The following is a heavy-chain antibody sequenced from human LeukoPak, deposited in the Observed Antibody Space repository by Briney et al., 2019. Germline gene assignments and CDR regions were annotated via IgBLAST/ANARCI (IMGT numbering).Heavy chain of an antibody. Sequence: GGSLRLSCAASGFTFTAYLIHWVRQAPGKGLEWVAVMSSDGNAMFYADSVKGRFTIPRDNSKNTLYLQMNSLRAEDTAVYYCVRESEYYFDHSASFDYWGQGTLVTVSS. V-gene: IGHV3-30-3*01. CDR2: MSSDGNAM. D-gene: IGHD3-22*01. CDR3: VRESEYYFDHSASFDY. CDR1: GFTFTAYL. J-gene: IGHJ4*02.